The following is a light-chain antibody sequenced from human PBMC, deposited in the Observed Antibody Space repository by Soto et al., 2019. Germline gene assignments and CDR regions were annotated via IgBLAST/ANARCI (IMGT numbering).Light chain of an antibody. J-gene: IGLJ1*01. CDR2: NDD. V-gene: IGLV1-44*01. Sequence: QSVLTQPPSASGTPGQRVTISCSGSRSNVGTNAVNWYRQLPGTAPQLLIYNDDQRPSGVPARFSGSKSGASASLAISGLQSEDEAAYFCAVWDDSLFYVFGPATKVTVL. CDR1: RSNVGTNA. CDR3: AVWDDSLFYV.